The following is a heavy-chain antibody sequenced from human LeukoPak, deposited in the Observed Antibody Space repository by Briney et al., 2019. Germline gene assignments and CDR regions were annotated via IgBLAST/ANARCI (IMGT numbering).Heavy chain of an antibody. CDR3: ARGTNYGSGSYDARKARDRYYYGMDV. J-gene: IGHJ6*02. CDR1: GYTFTSYA. CDR2: INAGNGNT. V-gene: IGHV1-3*01. Sequence: GASVKVSCKASGYTFTSYAMHWVRQAPGQRLEWMGWINAGNGNTKYSQKFQGRVTITRDTSASTAYMELSSLRSEDTAVYYCARGTNYGSGSYDARKARDRYYYGMDVWGQGTTVTVSS. D-gene: IGHD3-10*01.